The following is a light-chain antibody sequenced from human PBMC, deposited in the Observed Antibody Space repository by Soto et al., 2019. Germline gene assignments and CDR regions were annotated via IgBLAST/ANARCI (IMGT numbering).Light chain of an antibody. V-gene: IGKV3-15*01. J-gene: IGKJ1*01. CDR2: AAS. Sequence: EIVMTQSPATLSVSPGERVTLSCRASQSVSTDLAWYQQKLGQAPRLLIYAASTRATAIPATFSGSGSGTEFTLTISSLQSEDFAVYYCQHYHNWPRTFGQGTKVEIK. CDR1: QSVSTD. CDR3: QHYHNWPRT.